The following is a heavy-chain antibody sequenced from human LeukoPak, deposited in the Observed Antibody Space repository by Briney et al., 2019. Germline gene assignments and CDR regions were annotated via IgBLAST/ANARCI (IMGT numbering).Heavy chain of an antibody. V-gene: IGHV3-23*01. D-gene: IGHD2-2*01. Sequence: PGGSLRLSCAASGFRFYSHVMSWVRQAPGKELEWVSAINGDGDSIYYADSVKGRFTISRDSSKNTLYLQINSLRAEDTALYYCVKGSAASRPYYFDYWGQGTLVTVSS. J-gene: IGHJ4*02. CDR3: VKGSAASRPYYFDY. CDR1: GFRFYSHV. CDR2: INGDGDSI.